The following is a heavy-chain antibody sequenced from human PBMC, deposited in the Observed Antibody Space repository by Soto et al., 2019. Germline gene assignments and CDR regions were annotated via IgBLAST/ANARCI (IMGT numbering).Heavy chain of an antibody. CDR3: AKDTYSSSWYF. CDR2: ISNRGSDT. V-gene: IGHV3-23*01. D-gene: IGHD6-13*01. CDR1: GFTFINYA. J-gene: IGHJ4*02. Sequence: VGSLRLSCAGSGFTFINYAMTWVRQAPGKGLEWVSSISNRGSDTYYVDSVKGRFTISRDNSKNTLYLQMNSLRAEDTAVYYCAKDTYSSSWYFWGQGTLVTVSS.